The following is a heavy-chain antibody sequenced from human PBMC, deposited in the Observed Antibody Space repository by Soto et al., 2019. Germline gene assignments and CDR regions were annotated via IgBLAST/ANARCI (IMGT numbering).Heavy chain of an antibody. CDR2: IYSGGST. CDR3: ARALGGHALTTIFGVVIANNWFDP. Sequence: GGSLRLSCAASGFTVSSNYMSWVRQAPGKGLEWVSVIYSGGSTYYADSVKGRFTISRDNSKNTLYLQMNSLRAEDTAVYYCARALGGHALTTIFGVVIANNWFDPWGQGTLVTVSS. V-gene: IGHV3-66*01. CDR1: GFTVSSNY. J-gene: IGHJ5*02. D-gene: IGHD3-3*01.